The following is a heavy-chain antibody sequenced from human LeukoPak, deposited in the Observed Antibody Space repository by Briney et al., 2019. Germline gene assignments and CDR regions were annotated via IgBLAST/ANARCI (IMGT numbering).Heavy chain of an antibody. V-gene: IGHV3-30-3*02. D-gene: IGHD2/OR15-2a*01. J-gene: IGHJ4*02. CDR1: GFTFSTYT. Sequence: GGSLRLSCAASGFTFSTYTMHWVRQAPGRGLEWVAVISYDGSKKYYGDSVKGRFTISRDNSKNTLYLQMDSLRAEDTAMYYCAKTFYYFDYWGQGTLVTVSS. CDR3: AKTFYYFDY. CDR2: ISYDGSKK.